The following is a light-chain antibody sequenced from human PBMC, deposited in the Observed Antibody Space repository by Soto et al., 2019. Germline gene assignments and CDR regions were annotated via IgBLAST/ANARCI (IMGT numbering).Light chain of an antibody. V-gene: IGKV1-6*01. CDR2: AAS. CDR3: LQDYGYPRT. J-gene: IGKJ1*01. CDR1: QAIRND. Sequence: AILMTQSPSSLSASVGDRVTITCRASQAIRNDLGLYQQKPGKAPKLLIYAASTLQTGVPSRFSGSGSGTDFTLTISSLQPEDFATYYCLQDYGYPRTFGQGTMVEN.